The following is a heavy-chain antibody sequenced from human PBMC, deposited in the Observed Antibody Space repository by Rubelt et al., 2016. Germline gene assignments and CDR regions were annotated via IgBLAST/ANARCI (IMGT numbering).Heavy chain of an antibody. CDR3: ARDDYSSYYYYHMDV. V-gene: IGHV3-74*01. CDR2: INSDGSRT. Sequence: GQLSESGGGLVQPGGSLRLSCAASGFSVSANYMNWVRQAPGKGLEWVSYINSDGSRTDYADSVKGRFTISRDNAKNTLYLQMNSLRPEDTAVYYCARDDYSSYYYYHMDVWGRGTTVTVSS. D-gene: IGHD4-11*01. CDR1: GFSVSANY. J-gene: IGHJ6*03.